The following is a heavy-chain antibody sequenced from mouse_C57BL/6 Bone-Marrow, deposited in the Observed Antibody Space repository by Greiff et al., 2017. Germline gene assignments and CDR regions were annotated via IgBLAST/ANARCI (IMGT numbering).Heavy chain of an antibody. CDR3: ARWGSKRGYYCDY. Sequence: VQLKESGGGLVKPGASVKMSCKASGYTFTSYWITWVKQRPGQGLEWIGDIYPGSGSTNYNEKFKSKATLTVDTSSSTAYMQLSSLTSEDSAVYYCARWGSKRGYYCDYWGQGTTLTVSS. D-gene: IGHD2-5*01. V-gene: IGHV1-55*01. CDR2: IYPGSGST. J-gene: IGHJ2*01. CDR1: GYTFTSYW.